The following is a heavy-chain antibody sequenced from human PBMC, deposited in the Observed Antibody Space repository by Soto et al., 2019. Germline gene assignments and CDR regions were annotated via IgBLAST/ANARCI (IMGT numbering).Heavy chain of an antibody. CDR3: ARDGIVVVPAAITAYYYYMDV. V-gene: IGHV1-46*03. D-gene: IGHD2-2*01. CDR1: GYTFASYY. CDR2: INPSGGST. J-gene: IGHJ6*03. Sequence: ASVKVSCKASGYTFASYYMHWVRQAPGQGLEWMGIINPSGGSTSYAQKFQGRVTMTRDTSTSTVYMELSSLRSEDTAVYYCARDGIVVVPAAITAYYYYMDVWGQGTTVTVSS.